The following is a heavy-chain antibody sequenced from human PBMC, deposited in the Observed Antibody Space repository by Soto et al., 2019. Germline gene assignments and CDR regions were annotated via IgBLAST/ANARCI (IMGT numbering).Heavy chain of an antibody. D-gene: IGHD4-17*01. V-gene: IGHV3-74*01. Sequence: GPLRLSCAASGFTFSSRWMHWVRHAPGKGLVWVSRINSDGTTITYADSVKGRFTISRDNAKNTLYLQMNSLRAEDTAVYYCARGTQTTVTTRLFDCWGQGTLVTVS. CDR1: GFTFSSRW. CDR3: ARGTQTTVTTRLFDC. CDR2: INSDGTTI. J-gene: IGHJ4*02.